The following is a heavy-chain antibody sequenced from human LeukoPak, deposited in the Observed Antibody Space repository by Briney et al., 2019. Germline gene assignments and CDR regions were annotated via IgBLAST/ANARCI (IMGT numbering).Heavy chain of an antibody. CDR3: ARDAGAAMVPFDY. CDR1: GGSISSSSYY. Sequence: PSETLSLTCTVSGGSISSSSYYWGWIRQPPGKGLDWIGSIYYSGSTYYNPSLNSRVTISVDTSKNQFSLKLSSVTAADTAVYYCARDAGAAMVPFDYWGQGTLVTVSS. D-gene: IGHD5-18*01. J-gene: IGHJ4*02. CDR2: IYYSGST. V-gene: IGHV4-39*07.